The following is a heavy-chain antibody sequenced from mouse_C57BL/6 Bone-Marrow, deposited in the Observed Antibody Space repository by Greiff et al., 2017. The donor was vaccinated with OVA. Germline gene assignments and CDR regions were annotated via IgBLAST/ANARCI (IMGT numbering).Heavy chain of an antibody. CDR1: GFTFSSYG. V-gene: IGHV5-6*01. Sequence: EVMLVESGGDLVKPGGSLKLSCAASGFTFSSYGMSWVRQTPDKRLEWVATISSGGSYTYYPDSVKGRYTISRDNAKNTLYLQMSSLKSEDTAMYYCARQYYDYDGFDYWGQGTLVTVSA. D-gene: IGHD2-4*01. J-gene: IGHJ3*01. CDR3: ARQYYDYDGFDY. CDR2: ISSGGSYT.